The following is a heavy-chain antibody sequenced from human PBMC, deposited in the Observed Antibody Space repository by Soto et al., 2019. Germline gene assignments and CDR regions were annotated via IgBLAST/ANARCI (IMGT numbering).Heavy chain of an antibody. CDR2: IYWDDDK. CDR1: GFSLSSTRMA. Sequence: SGPTLVNPTQTLTLTCTFSGFSLSSTRMAVGWIRQPPGKALEWLALIYWDDDKRYSPFLKSRLTITKDTSKNQVVLTMSNMDPVDTARYYCAHVVVAGLGYYFDYWGQGTLVTVSS. J-gene: IGHJ4*02. V-gene: IGHV2-5*02. CDR3: AHVVVAGLGYYFDY. D-gene: IGHD6-19*01.